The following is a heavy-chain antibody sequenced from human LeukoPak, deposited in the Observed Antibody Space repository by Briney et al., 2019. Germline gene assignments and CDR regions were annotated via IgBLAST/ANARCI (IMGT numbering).Heavy chain of an antibody. CDR3: VRGIGRRHGMDV. V-gene: IGHV3-21*01. CDR1: GFTVSSDY. J-gene: IGHJ6*02. D-gene: IGHD2-21*01. CDR2: MSTVGHYI. Sequence: GGSLRLSCAASGFTVSSDYMSWVRQAPGKGLEWVSTMSTVGHYIYYADSMKGRFTISRDNVNNSLFLEMNSLRAADTAVYHWVRGIGRRHGMDVSGQGTTVTVFS.